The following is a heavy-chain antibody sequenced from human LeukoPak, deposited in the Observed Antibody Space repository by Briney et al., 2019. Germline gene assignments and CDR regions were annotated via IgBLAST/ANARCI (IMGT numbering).Heavy chain of an antibody. V-gene: IGHV4-39*07. Sequence: SETLSLTCTVSGGSISSSSYYWGWIRQPPGKGLEWIGSIYFSGSTYYNPSLKSRVTISVDTSKNQFSLKLSSVTAADTAVYYCARDLRHSTVTRSRAFDIWGQGTMVTVSS. CDR1: GGSISSSSYY. CDR2: IYFSGST. J-gene: IGHJ3*02. CDR3: ARDLRHSTVTRSRAFDI. D-gene: IGHD4-17*01.